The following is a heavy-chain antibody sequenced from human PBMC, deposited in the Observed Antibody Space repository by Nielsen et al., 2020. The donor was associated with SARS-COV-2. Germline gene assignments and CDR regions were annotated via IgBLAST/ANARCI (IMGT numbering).Heavy chain of an antibody. CDR2: IYSGGSST. D-gene: IGHD6-13*01. J-gene: IGHJ4*02. Sequence: WIRQPPGKGLEWVSVIYSGGSSTYYADSVKGRFTISRDNSKNTLYLQMNSLRAEDTAVYYCANRIAAAVHWGQGTLVTVSS. CDR3: ANRIAAAVH. V-gene: IGHV3-23*03.